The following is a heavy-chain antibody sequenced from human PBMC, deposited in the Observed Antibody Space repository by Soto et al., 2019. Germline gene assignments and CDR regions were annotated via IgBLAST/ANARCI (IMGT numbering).Heavy chain of an antibody. CDR2: IYYSGST. D-gene: IGHD1-1*01. Sequence: SETLSLTCTVSGGSISSYYWSWIRQPPGKGLEWIGYIYYSGSTNYNPSLKSRVTISVDTSKNQFSLKLSSVTAADTAVYYCARDRVGTIDYWGQGTLVTVSS. CDR1: GGSISSYY. V-gene: IGHV4-59*01. J-gene: IGHJ4*02. CDR3: ARDRVGTIDY.